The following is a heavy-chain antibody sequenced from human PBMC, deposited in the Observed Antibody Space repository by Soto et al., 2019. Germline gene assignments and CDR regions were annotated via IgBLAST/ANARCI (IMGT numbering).Heavy chain of an antibody. CDR1: GYNFTTYG. V-gene: IGHV1-18*01. CDR3: AREGSAPYYYYGMDV. J-gene: IGHJ6*02. CDR2: INGYNGNT. Sequence: QVQLEQSGAEVKKPGDSMKVSCKASGYNFTTYGISWVRQAPGQGLEWMGWINGYNGNTHYPQKLQGRVTMTTDKSTSTAYMALRSLRSDDTAVYYCAREGSAPYYYYGMDVWGQGTTVTVSS. D-gene: IGHD6-19*01.